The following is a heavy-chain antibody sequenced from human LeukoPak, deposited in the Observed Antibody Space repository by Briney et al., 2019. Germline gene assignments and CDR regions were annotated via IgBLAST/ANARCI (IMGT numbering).Heavy chain of an antibody. Sequence: PGGSLRLSCAASGFTFSSYAMSWVRQAPGRGLEWGSAISGSGGSTYYADSVKGRFTISRDNHKNTLYLQMNRLRAEDTAVYYCAKEESRRITGSPEDSWGQGTLVTVSS. V-gene: IGHV3-23*01. CDR3: AKEESRRITGSPEDS. D-gene: IGHD1-20*01. CDR1: GFTFSSYA. CDR2: ISGSGGST. J-gene: IGHJ4*02.